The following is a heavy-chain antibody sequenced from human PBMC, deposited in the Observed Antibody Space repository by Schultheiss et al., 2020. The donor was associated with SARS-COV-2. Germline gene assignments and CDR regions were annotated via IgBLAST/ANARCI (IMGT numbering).Heavy chain of an antibody. V-gene: IGHV4-38-2*02. CDR1: GGSISSGYY. Sequence: SETLSLTCTVSGGSISSGYYWGWIRQPPGKGLEWIGEIYHSGGTNYNPSLKSRVTISVDKSKNQFSLKLSSVTAADTAVYYCARDSPFTYDFWTGYSGSFYYYGMDVWGQGTTVTVSS. CDR3: ARDSPFTYDFWTGYSGSFYYYGMDV. D-gene: IGHD3-3*01. J-gene: IGHJ6*02. CDR2: IYHSGGT.